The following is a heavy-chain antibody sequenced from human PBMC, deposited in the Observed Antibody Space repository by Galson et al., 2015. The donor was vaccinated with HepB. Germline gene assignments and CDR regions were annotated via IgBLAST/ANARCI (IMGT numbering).Heavy chain of an antibody. J-gene: IGHJ4*02. CDR1: GYSFNTNW. D-gene: IGHD1/OR15-1a*01. CDR2: IYPADSDT. Sequence: QSGAEVKKPGESLKISCKGFGYSFNTNWIGWVRQMPGKGLEWMGIIYPADSDTRYSPSFQGQVTISADKSVTTAYLQWSSLKASDTAMYYCARVYFNNGDWGQGTLVTVSS. V-gene: IGHV5-51*01. CDR3: ARVYFNNGD.